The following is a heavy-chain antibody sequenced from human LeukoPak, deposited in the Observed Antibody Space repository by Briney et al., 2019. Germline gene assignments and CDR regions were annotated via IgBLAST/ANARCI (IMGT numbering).Heavy chain of an antibody. CDR1: GFTFDDYA. J-gene: IGHJ4*02. Sequence: PGRSLRLSCAASGFTFDDYAMHWVRQAPGKGLEWVSGISWNSGSIGYADSVKGRFTISRDNAKNSLYLQMNSLRTEDTALYYCAKGAFYGDYDYWGQGTLVTVSS. CDR2: ISWNSGSI. V-gene: IGHV3-9*01. CDR3: AKGAFYGDYDY. D-gene: IGHD4-17*01.